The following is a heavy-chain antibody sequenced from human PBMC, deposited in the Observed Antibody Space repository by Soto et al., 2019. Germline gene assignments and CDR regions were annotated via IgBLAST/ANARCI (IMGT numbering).Heavy chain of an antibody. J-gene: IGHJ4*02. D-gene: IGHD3-9*01. V-gene: IGHV1-24*01. Sequence: GPSVKVSCKVSGYTLTELSMHWVRQAPGKGLEWMGGFDPEDGETIYAQKFQGRVTMTEDTSTDTAYMELSSLRSEDTAVYYCATGVRYFDWAPFDYWGQGTLVTVSS. CDR1: GYTLTELS. CDR3: ATGVRYFDWAPFDY. CDR2: FDPEDGET.